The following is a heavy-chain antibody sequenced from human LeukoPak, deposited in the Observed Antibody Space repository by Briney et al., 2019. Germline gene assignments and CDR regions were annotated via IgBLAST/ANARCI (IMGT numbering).Heavy chain of an antibody. CDR2: IFNGRNT. CDR1: SGSISTYY. J-gene: IGHJ4*02. V-gene: IGHV4-59*01. CDR3: ARGDPTGRPGIGFDY. Sequence: PSETLSLTCSVYSGSISTYYWRWIRQPPGKELVWMGNIFNGRNTKAHHPNKSRVTISDDTSKNQFSLKLSSVTAADAAVYYCARGDPTGRPGIGFDYWGRGTLVTVSS. D-gene: IGHD1-26*01.